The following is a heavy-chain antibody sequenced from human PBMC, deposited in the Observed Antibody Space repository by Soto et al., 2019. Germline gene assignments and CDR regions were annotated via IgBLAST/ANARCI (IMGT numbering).Heavy chain of an antibody. D-gene: IGHD3-10*01. V-gene: IGHV3-21*01. CDR3: ARAGRGFPIDY. CDR2: ISSSSSYI. Sequence: EVQLVASGGGLVKPGGSLRLSCAASGFPFSSYSMNWVRPAPGKGLEWVSSISSSSSYIYYADSVKGRFTISRDNAKNSLYLQMNSLRAEDTAVYYCARAGRGFPIDYWGQGTLVTVSS. CDR1: GFPFSSYS. J-gene: IGHJ4*02.